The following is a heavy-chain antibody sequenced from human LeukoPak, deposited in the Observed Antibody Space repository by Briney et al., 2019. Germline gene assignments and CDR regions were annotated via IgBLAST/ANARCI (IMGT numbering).Heavy chain of an antibody. J-gene: IGHJ4*02. Sequence: GGSLRLSCGASGFTFDDYTMHWVRQAPGKGLEWVSFISWDGRSTYYADFVKGRFTISRDNSKNSLYLQMNSLRTEDTALYYCAKDLRSTWSDFFDYWGQGTLVTVSS. V-gene: IGHV3-43*01. CDR2: ISWDGRST. CDR3: AKDLRSTWSDFFDY. CDR1: GFTFDDYT. D-gene: IGHD2-2*01.